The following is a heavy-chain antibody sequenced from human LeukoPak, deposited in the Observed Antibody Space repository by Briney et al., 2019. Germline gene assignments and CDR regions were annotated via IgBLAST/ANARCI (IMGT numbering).Heavy chain of an antibody. Sequence: ASVKVSCKASGYTFTSYDINWVRQATGQGLEWMGWMNPNSGNTDYAQKFQGRFNMTRNTSISTAYMELSSLRYEDTDVYYCARWYSSGWYDDYWGQGPLVTVSS. V-gene: IGHV1-8*01. CDR2: MNPNSGNT. CDR3: ARWYSSGWYDDY. J-gene: IGHJ4*02. CDR1: GYTFTSYD. D-gene: IGHD6-19*01.